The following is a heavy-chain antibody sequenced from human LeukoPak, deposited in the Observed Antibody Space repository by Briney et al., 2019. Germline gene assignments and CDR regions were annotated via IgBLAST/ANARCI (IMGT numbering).Heavy chain of an antibody. CDR2: ISYDGSNK. V-gene: IGHV3-30-3*01. D-gene: IGHD2-15*01. CDR1: GFTFSSYA. Sequence: GGSLRLSCAASGFTFSSYAMHWVRQAPGKGLEWVAVISYDGSNKYYADSVKGRFTISRDNSKNTLYLQMNSLRAEDTAVYYCARGRISQGQNWFDPWGQGTLVTVSS. CDR3: ARGRISQGQNWFDP. J-gene: IGHJ5*02.